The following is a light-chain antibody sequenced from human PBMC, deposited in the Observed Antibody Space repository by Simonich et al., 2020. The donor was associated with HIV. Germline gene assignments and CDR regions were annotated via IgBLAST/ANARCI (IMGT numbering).Light chain of an antibody. CDR3: SSYAGGNNLI. V-gene: IGLV2-8*01. Sequence: QSALTQPASVSGSPGQSITISCTGTSSDVGGYKFVSWYQQHPGKAPKLMIYDVTKRPSGVPDRFSGSKSGNTASLTVSGLQAEDEADYYCSSYAGGNNLIFGGGTKLTVL. CDR2: DVT. CDR1: SSDVGGYKF. J-gene: IGLJ2*01.